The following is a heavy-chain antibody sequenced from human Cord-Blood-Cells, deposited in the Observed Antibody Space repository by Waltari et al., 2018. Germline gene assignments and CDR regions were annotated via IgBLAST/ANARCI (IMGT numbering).Heavy chain of an antibody. V-gene: IGHV3-30-3*01. CDR3: ARSYDSSGYYFDY. Sequence: QVQLVESGGGVVQPGRSLRLSCAASGFTFSSHALHWVRQAPGKGLEWVAVISYDGSNKYYADSVKGRFTISRDNSKNTLYLQMNSLRAEDTAVYYCARSYDSSGYYFDYWGQGTLVTVSS. CDR2: ISYDGSNK. CDR1: GFTFSSHA. J-gene: IGHJ4*02. D-gene: IGHD3-22*01.